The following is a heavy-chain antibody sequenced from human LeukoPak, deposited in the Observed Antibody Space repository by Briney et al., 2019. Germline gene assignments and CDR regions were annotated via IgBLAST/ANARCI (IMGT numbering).Heavy chain of an antibody. V-gene: IGHV4-59*01. CDR2: IYYSGST. CDR1: GGSTSSYY. D-gene: IGHD3-22*01. J-gene: IGHJ4*02. Sequence: SETLSLTCTVSGGSTSSYYWSWIRQPPGKGLEWIGYIYYSGSTNYNPSLKGRVTISVDTSKNQFSLKLSSVTAADTAVYYCARSYYYDSSGYYQIDYWGQGTLVTVSS. CDR3: ARSYYYDSSGYYQIDY.